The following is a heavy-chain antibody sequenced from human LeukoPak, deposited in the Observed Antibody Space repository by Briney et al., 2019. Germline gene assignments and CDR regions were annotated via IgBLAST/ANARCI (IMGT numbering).Heavy chain of an antibody. J-gene: IGHJ2*01. Sequence: SGPTLVNPTQTLTQTCTFSGFSLSTRGVGVGWIRQPPGKALEWLALIYWNDDKRYSPSLKSRLTITKDTSKNQVVLTMTNMDPVDTATYYCAHLRGGPLDWYFDLWGRGTLVTVSS. CDR1: GFSLSTRGVG. CDR3: AHLRGGPLDWYFDL. CDR2: IYWNDDK. V-gene: IGHV2-5*01. D-gene: IGHD2-15*01.